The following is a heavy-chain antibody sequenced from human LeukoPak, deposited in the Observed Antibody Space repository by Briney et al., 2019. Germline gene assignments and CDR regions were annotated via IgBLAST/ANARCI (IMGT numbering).Heavy chain of an antibody. J-gene: IGHJ5*02. V-gene: IGHV4-30-2*01. CDR3: ARESIAAAGTNWFDP. D-gene: IGHD6-13*01. CDR2: IYHSGST. Sequence: LRLSCAASGFTFSDYYMSWIRQAPGKGLEWIGYIYHSGSTYYNPSLKSRVTISVDRSKNQFSLKLSSVTAADTAVYYCARESIAAAGTNWFDPWGQGTLVTVSS. CDR1: GFTFSDYY.